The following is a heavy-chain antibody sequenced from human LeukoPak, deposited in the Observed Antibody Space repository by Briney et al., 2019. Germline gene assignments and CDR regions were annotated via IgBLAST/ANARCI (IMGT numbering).Heavy chain of an antibody. CDR2: IYYSVGT. CDR3: ARLDILTAANFDP. Sequence: SQTLSLICAVSGGSISSGNYYWSWLRQHPGKGLEWIGYIYYSVGTQYNPSLKSRVTISVDTSKNQFSLRLSSVTAADTAVYYCARLDILTAANFDPWGQGTLVTVSS. D-gene: IGHD3-9*01. CDR1: GGSISSGNYY. V-gene: IGHV4-31*11. J-gene: IGHJ5*02.